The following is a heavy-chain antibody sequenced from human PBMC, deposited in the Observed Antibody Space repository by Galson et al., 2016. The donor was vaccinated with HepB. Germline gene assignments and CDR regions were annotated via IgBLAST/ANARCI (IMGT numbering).Heavy chain of an antibody. J-gene: IGHJ4*02. CDR1: GFIFSSYG. CDR3: AREGMTTVAMLDY. V-gene: IGHV3-33*01. D-gene: IGHD4-23*01. CDR2: IWNDGSNQ. Sequence: SLRLSCAASGFIFSSYGMHWVRQAPGKGLEWVAVIWNDGSNQYYVDSAKGRFTISRDNSKNTLYLQMNSLRAEDTAVCYCAREGMTTVAMLDYWGQGTLVTVAS.